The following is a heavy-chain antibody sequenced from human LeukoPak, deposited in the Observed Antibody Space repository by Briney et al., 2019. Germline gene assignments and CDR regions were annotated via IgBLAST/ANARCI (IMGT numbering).Heavy chain of an antibody. J-gene: IGHJ4*02. CDR3: ARVIRDYDSSGYNLAYIDY. Sequence: PSETLSLTCTVSGGSISSYYWSWIRQPPGKGLEWIGYIYYSGSTNYNPSLKSRATISVDTSKNQFSLKLSSVTAADTAVYYCARVIRDYDSSGYNLAYIDYWGQGTLVTVSS. D-gene: IGHD3-22*01. V-gene: IGHV4-59*01. CDR1: GGSISSYY. CDR2: IYYSGST.